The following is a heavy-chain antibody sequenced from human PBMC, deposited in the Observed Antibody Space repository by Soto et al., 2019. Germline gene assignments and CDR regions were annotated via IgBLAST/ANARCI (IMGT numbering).Heavy chain of an antibody. CDR1: GGSISSYY. Sequence: SETLSLTCTVSGGSISSYYWIWIRQPPGKGLEWIGYIYYSVSTNYNPSLKSRVTISVDRSEEQFSLKLYSVTAADTAVYYCARGGLYSSPNWFDPWGQGTLVTVSS. J-gene: IGHJ5*02. CDR3: ARGGLYSSPNWFDP. V-gene: IGHV4-59*12. D-gene: IGHD6-13*01. CDR2: IYYSVST.